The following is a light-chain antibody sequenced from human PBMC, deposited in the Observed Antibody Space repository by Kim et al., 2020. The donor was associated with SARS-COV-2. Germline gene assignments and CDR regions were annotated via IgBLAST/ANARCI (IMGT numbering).Light chain of an antibody. V-gene: IGKV1-39*01. CDR1: QTIGND. J-gene: IGKJ4*01. CDR2: GSS. CDR3: QQSYSSPEFT. Sequence: SVGDRVTIACRSSQTIGNDLHWYQQKPGRAPKLLITGSSALQPGVPTRFSGHGSGTDFTLTISGIQLEDFATYYCQQSYSSPEFTFGGGTKVDIK.